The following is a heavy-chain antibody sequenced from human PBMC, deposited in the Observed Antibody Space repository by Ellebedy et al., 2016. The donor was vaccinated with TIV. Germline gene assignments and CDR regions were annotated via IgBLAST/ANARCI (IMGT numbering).Heavy chain of an antibody. D-gene: IGHD6-13*01. Sequence: SQTLSLTCAISGDSVSSSRAAWNWIRQSPSRGLEWLGRTYYRSKWFNDYAVSLKSRITINPDTSKNQFSLHLNSVTPEDTAVYYCARARGIAAAGRIPLDYWGQGTLVTVSS. CDR2: TYYRSKWFN. CDR1: GDSVSSSRAA. CDR3: ARARGIAAAGRIPLDY. V-gene: IGHV6-1*01. J-gene: IGHJ4*02.